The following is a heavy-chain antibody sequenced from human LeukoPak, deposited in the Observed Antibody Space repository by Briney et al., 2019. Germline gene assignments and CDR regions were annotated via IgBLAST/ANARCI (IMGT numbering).Heavy chain of an antibody. J-gene: IGHJ5*02. CDR2: IYYSGST. D-gene: IGHD3-22*01. CDR1: GGSISSYY. V-gene: IGHV4-59*01. Sequence: PSETLSLTCTVSGGSISSYYWSWIRQPPGKGLEWIGYIYYSGSTNYNPSLKSRVTISVDTSKNQFSLKLSSVTAADTAVYYCARGRRITMIITWGQGTLVTVSS. CDR3: ARGRRITMIIT.